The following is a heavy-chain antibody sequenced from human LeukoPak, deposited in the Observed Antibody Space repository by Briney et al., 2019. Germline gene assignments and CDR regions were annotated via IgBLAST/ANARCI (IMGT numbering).Heavy chain of an antibody. J-gene: IGHJ4*02. V-gene: IGHV3-48*04. CDR1: GFTFSSYW. CDR2: ISSSGSTI. Sequence: GGSLRLSCAASGFTFSSYWMSWVRQAPGKGLEWVSYISSSGSTIYYADSVKGRFTISRDNAKNSLYLQMNSLRAEDTAVYYCARCSRSFWSGPTLDYWGQGTLVTVSS. CDR3: ARCSRSFWSGPTLDY. D-gene: IGHD3-3*01.